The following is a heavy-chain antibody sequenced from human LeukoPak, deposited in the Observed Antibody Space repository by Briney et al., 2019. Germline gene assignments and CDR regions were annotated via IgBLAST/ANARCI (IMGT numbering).Heavy chain of an antibody. Sequence: GGSLRLSCAASGFTFSSYSMNWVRQAPGKGLEWVSYISSSSSTIYYADSVKGRFTISRDNAKNSLYLQMNSLRAEDTAVYYCARAEVPGAIKSGAFDIWGQGTMVTVSS. J-gene: IGHJ3*02. CDR3: ARAEVPGAIKSGAFDI. CDR1: GFTFSSYS. CDR2: ISSSSSTI. V-gene: IGHV3-48*04. D-gene: IGHD2-2*01.